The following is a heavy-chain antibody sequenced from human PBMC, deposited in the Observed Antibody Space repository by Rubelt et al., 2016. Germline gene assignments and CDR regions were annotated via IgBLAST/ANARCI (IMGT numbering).Heavy chain of an antibody. J-gene: IGHJ5*02. D-gene: IGHD3-16*02. Sequence: EVYLVESGGGLVKPGGSLRLSCAASGFPFNYAWMNWVRQAPGKGLEWVGRIKSKTDGETTHYAAPVEGRFTISIDDSTNTVYLQMDSLKIGDTALYYCTTGSLSELDPLGQGTLVTVSS. V-gene: IGHV3-15*07. CDR3: TTGSLSELDP. CDR2: IKSKTDGETT. CDR1: GFPFNYAW.